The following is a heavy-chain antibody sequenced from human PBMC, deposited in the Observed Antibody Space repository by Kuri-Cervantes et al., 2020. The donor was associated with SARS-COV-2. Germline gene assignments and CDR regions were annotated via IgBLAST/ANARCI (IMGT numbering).Heavy chain of an antibody. Sequence: GGSLRLSCAASGFTFSGHWIHWVRQAPGKGLVWVSRINPDGSYTNNADSVKGRFTLSRDNAKNTLYLQMNSLRAEDTAVYYCAREGSDCSSTSCSYYYYYGMDVWGQGTTVTGSS. D-gene: IGHD2-2*01. CDR1: GFTFSGHW. CDR3: AREGSDCSSTSCSYYYYYGMDV. V-gene: IGHV3-74*01. CDR2: INPDGSYT. J-gene: IGHJ6*02.